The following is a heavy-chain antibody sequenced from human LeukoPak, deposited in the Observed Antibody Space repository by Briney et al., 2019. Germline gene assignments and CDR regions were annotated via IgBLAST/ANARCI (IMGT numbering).Heavy chain of an antibody. CDR3: TRVGYIDEGIDY. CDR2: IKQDGSKK. D-gene: IGHD5-24*01. Sequence: GSLSLSCVASGFPFSSYWMTWVRQAPGKGLEWVANIKQDGSKKSYVDSVKGRFTISRDNAKNSLYLQMNSLRAEDTAIYYCTRVGYIDEGIDYWGQGTLVTVSS. V-gene: IGHV3-7*04. CDR1: GFPFSSYW. J-gene: IGHJ4*02.